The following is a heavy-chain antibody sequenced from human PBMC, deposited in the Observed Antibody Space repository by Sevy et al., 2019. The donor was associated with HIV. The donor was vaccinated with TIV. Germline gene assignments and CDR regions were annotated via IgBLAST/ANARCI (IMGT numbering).Heavy chain of an antibody. CDR1: GYTFTNFG. Sequence: ASVKVSCKTSGYTFTNFGINWVRQAPGQGLEWMGWISCYNRKKHYAQKLLDRLTMTTDTSTSTAYMELRSLTSDDTAVYYWARRGDTSSYPKDAFDVWGQGTMVTVSS. CDR2: ISCYNRKK. J-gene: IGHJ3*01. V-gene: IGHV1-18*01. D-gene: IGHD3-22*01. CDR3: ARRGDTSSYPKDAFDV.